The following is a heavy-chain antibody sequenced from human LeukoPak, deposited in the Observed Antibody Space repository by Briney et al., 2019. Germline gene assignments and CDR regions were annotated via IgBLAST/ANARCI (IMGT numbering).Heavy chain of an antibody. CDR1: GYTFTGYY. J-gene: IGHJ3*02. V-gene: IGHV1-2*04. Sequence: GASVKVSCKASGYTFTGYYMHWVRQAPGQGLEWMGWINPNSGGTNYAQKFQGWVTMTRDTSISTAYMELSRLRSDDTAVYYCARDPRWLQSLNDAFDIWGQGTMVTVSS. CDR3: ARDPRWLQSLNDAFDI. D-gene: IGHD5-24*01. CDR2: INPNSGGT.